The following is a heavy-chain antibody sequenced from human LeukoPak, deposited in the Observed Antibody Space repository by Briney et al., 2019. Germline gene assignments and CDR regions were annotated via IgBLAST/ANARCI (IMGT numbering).Heavy chain of an antibody. Sequence: PGGSLRLSCVASGFPFSSDGMHWVRQAPGKGLGWVAVIWYDGSNKYYADSVKGRFTISRDNSKNTLYLQMNSLRAEDTAVDYCAREEYYDSSGLPGRAFDIWGQGTMVTVSS. CDR2: IWYDGSNK. V-gene: IGHV3-33*01. D-gene: IGHD3-22*01. J-gene: IGHJ3*02. CDR1: GFPFSSDG. CDR3: AREEYYDSSGLPGRAFDI.